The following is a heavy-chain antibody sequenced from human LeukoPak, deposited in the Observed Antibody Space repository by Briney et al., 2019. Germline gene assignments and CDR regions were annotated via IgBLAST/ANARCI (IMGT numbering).Heavy chain of an antibody. CDR2: IYYSGST. V-gene: IGHV4-59*08. Sequence: SENLSLTCTVSGGSISSYYWSWIRQPPGKGLEWIGYIYYSGSTNYNPSLKSRVTISVDTSKNQFSLKLSSVTAADTAVYYCARPGTDYGMDVWGQGTTVTVSS. CDR3: ARPGTDYGMDV. J-gene: IGHJ6*02. CDR1: GGSISSYY.